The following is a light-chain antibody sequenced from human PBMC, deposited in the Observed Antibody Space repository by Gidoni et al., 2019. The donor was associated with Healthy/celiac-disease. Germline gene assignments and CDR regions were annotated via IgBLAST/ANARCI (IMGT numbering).Light chain of an antibody. V-gene: IGKV1-39*01. Sequence: DIQMTQSPSSLSASVGDRVTITFRASQRISSYLNWYQQKPGKAPKLLIYAASILQRGVPSRFSGSGAGTDFTLTIRSLPPEDFAIYFCQHSYSTPPYTFGQGTKLEIK. CDR2: AAS. CDR1: QRISSY. CDR3: QHSYSTPPYT. J-gene: IGKJ2*01.